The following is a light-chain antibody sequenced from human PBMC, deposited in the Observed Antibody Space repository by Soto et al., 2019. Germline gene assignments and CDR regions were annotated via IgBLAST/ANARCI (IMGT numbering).Light chain of an antibody. CDR3: QHSYSSPPWT. CDR1: QTISTF. J-gene: IGKJ1*01. V-gene: IGKV1-39*01. CDR2: RAS. Sequence: DIQMTQSPASLSASVGDRVTISCRASQTISTFLYWYQQKPGTAPRILIYRASSVESGVPPRFSGRGSGRDFTITISSLRPEDIATYFCQHSYSSPPWTIGQGNKVEV.